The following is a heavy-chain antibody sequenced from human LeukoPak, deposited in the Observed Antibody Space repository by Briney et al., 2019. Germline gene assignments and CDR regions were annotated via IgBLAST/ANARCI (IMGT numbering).Heavy chain of an antibody. CDR3: ARGPSSGWSNFPHN. V-gene: IGHV1-2*02. CDR1: GYTFTGYY. CDR2: INPNSGGT. D-gene: IGHD6-19*01. J-gene: IGHJ4*02. Sequence: ASVKVSCKASGYTFTGYYMHWVRQAPGQGLEWMGWINPNSGGTNYAQKFPGRVTMTRDTSISTAYMELSRLRSDDTAVYYCARGPSSGWSNFPHNWGQGTLVTVSS.